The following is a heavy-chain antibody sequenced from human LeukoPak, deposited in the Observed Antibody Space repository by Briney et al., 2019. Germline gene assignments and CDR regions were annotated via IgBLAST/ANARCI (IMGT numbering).Heavy chain of an antibody. D-gene: IGHD6-13*01. Sequence: SETLSLTCTVSGYSISGGYHWGWIRQPPGKGLEWIGYIYYSGSTYYNPSLKSRVTISVDTSKNQFSLKLSSVTAADTAVYYCARDLGIAAYGAFDIWGQGTMVTVSS. J-gene: IGHJ3*02. CDR3: ARDLGIAAYGAFDI. CDR2: IYYSGST. V-gene: IGHV4-38-2*02. CDR1: GYSISGGYH.